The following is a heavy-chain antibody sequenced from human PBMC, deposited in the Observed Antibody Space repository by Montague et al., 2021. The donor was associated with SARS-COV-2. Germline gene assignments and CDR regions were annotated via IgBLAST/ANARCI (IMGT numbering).Heavy chain of an antibody. Sequence: SETLSLTCAVYGGSFSSYSWSWIRQPPGKGLEWIGEMHPSGSTNYNPSLKSRVTISIDTSKNQSSLRLSSVTAADTAVYYCARGSGWYKYCYFDLWGRGTLVTVSS. V-gene: IGHV4-34*01. CDR2: MHPSGST. CDR1: GGSFSSYS. J-gene: IGHJ2*01. CDR3: ARGSGWYKYCYFDL. D-gene: IGHD6-19*01.